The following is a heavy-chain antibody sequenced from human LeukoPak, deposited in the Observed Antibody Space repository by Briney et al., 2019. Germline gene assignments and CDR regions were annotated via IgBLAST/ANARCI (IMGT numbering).Heavy chain of an antibody. J-gene: IGHJ4*02. CDR2: ISGSGGST. CDR3: AKGTTVVMYYFDY. Sequence: GGSLRLSCAASGFTFSSYAMSWVRQAPGKGLEWVSAISGSGGSTYYADSVKGRFTNSRDNSKNTLYLQMNSLRAEDTAVYYCAKGTTVVMYYFDYWGQGTLVTVSS. D-gene: IGHD4-23*01. CDR1: GFTFSSYA. V-gene: IGHV3-23*01.